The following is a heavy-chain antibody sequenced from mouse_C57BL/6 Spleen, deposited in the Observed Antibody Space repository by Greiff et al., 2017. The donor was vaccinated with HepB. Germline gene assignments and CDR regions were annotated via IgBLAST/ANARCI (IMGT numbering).Heavy chain of an antibody. CDR3: ARRGWDRGYAMDY. CDR1: GYSFTGYY. D-gene: IGHD4-1*01. V-gene: IGHV1-42*01. Sequence: VQLQQSGPELVKPGASVKISCKASGYSFTGYYMNWVKQSPEKSLEWIGEINPSTGGTTYNQKFKAKATLTVDKSSSTAYMQLKSLTSEDSAVYYCARRGWDRGYAMDYWGQGTSVTVSS. J-gene: IGHJ4*01. CDR2: INPSTGGT.